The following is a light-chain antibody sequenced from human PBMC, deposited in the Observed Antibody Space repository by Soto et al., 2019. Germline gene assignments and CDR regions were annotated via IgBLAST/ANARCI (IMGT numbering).Light chain of an antibody. CDR2: GAS. CDR1: PSVNTT. CDR3: QQYNNWPRT. Sequence: EIGMTQSPATLSVSPGDRATLSCRASPSVNTTLAWYQKKPGQAPRLLIYGASTRATGIPASFSGSGSGTEFTLTISSLQSEDFAGYYCQQYNNWPRTFGQGTKVEIK. V-gene: IGKV3-15*01. J-gene: IGKJ1*01.